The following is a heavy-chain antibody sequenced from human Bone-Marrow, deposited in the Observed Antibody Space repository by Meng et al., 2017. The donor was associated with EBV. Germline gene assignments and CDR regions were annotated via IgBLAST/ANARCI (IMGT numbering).Heavy chain of an antibody. D-gene: IGHD5-18*01. Sequence: QLQLQESDPGLVQPSETLSLTCTVSGESITTYTSYWGWIRQPPGKGLEWIGTIYHSGTTYYNPSLQSRVTISVDTSKNQFSLKMNSVTAADTAVYYCARRAASWFDPWGQGALVTVSS. CDR1: GESITTYTSY. V-gene: IGHV4-39*01. CDR2: IYHSGTT. CDR3: ARRAASWFDP. J-gene: IGHJ5*02.